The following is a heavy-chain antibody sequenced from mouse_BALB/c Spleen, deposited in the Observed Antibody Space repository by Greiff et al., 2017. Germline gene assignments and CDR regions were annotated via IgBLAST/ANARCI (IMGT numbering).Heavy chain of an antibody. CDR2: IRNKANGYTT. Sequence: EVQGVESGGGLVQPGGSLRLSCAASGFTFTDYYMSWVRQPPGKALEWLGFIRNKANGYTTEYSASVKGRFTISRDNSQSILYLQMNTQRAEDSAADYCARDEGTWFAYWGQGTLVTVSA. J-gene: IGHJ3*01. V-gene: IGHV7-3*02. CDR3: ARDEGTWFAY. CDR1: GFTFTDYY.